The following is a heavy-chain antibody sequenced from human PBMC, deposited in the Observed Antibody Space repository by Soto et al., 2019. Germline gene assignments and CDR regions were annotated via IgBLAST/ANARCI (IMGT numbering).Heavy chain of an antibody. D-gene: IGHD2-15*01. CDR1: GFTVSSNY. CDR3: ARVGVVVVAPTPGVYYYYHYMDG. CDR2: IYSGGST. Sequence: EVQLVESGGGLVQPGGSLRLSCAASGFTVSSNYMSWVRQAPGKGLEWVSVIYSGGSTYYADSVKGRFTISRHNSKNPLNLQLTSLTAESTAVYYCARVGVVVVAPTPGVYYYYHYMDGWGKGTIVTV. J-gene: IGHJ6*03. V-gene: IGHV3-53*04.